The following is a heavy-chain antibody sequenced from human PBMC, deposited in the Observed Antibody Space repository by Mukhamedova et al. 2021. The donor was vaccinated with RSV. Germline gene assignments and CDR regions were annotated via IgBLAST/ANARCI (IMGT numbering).Heavy chain of an antibody. Sequence: VRQAPGKGLEWVAVISYDGSNKYYADSVKGRFTISRDNSKNTLYLQMNSLRAEDTAVYYCARVPDYGDYYYGMDVWGQGITVTVS. V-gene: IGHV3-30*04. CDR3: ARVPDYGDYYYGMDV. J-gene: IGHJ6*02. D-gene: IGHD4-17*01. CDR2: ISYDGSNK.